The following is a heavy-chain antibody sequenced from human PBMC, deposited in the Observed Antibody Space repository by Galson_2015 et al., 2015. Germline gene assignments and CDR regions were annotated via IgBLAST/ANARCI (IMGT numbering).Heavy chain of an antibody. CDR1: GFTFSSYA. J-gene: IGHJ4*02. Sequence: SLRLSCAASGFTFSSYAMSWVRQAPGKGLEWVSGISGSGGNTYYADSVKGRFTISRDNSKNTLYLQMNSLRAADTAVYYCAKDGPGFSSGWYDYWVQGTLVTVSS. CDR2: ISGSGGNT. V-gene: IGHV3-23*01. D-gene: IGHD6-19*01. CDR3: AKDGPGFSSGWYDY.